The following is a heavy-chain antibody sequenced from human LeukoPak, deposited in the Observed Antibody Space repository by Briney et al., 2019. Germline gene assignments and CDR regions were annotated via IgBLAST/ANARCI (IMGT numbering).Heavy chain of an antibody. CDR1: GFTFSDYY. CDR3: ARDFGRGYSYGIPRYYFDY. J-gene: IGHJ4*02. D-gene: IGHD5-18*01. V-gene: IGHV3-11*01. CDR2: ISSSGSTI. Sequence: GGSLRLSCAASGFTFSDYYMSWIRQAPGKGLEWVSYISSSGSTIYYADSVKGRFTISRDNAKNSLYLQMNSPRAEDTAVYYCARDFGRGYSYGIPRYYFDYWGQGTLVTVSS.